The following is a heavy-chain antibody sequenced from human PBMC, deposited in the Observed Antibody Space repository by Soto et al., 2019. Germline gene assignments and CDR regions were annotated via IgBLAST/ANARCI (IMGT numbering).Heavy chain of an antibody. Sequence: GGSLRLSCAASGFTFDDYTMHWVRQAPGKGLEWVSLISWDGGSTYYADSVKGRFTISRDNSKNSLYLQMNSLRTEDTALYYCAKDMAGYCSSTSCPNYGMDVWGQGTTVTVSS. CDR3: AKDMAGYCSSTSCPNYGMDV. V-gene: IGHV3-43*01. CDR1: GFTFDDYT. CDR2: ISWDGGST. D-gene: IGHD2-2*01. J-gene: IGHJ6*02.